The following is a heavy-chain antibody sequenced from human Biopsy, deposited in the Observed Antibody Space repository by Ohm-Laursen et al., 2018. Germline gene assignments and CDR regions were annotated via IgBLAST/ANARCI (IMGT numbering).Heavy chain of an antibody. CDR2: MNPDSGRS. Sequence: GSSVKVSCKSTGGTFIGFDINWVRQVPGQGLEWMGWMNPDSGRSNWAAKFQGRLSMTRITSVSTAFMELTSLRSEDTAVYYCASLGRYCSGENCYGIDYWGQGTLVTVSS. J-gene: IGHJ4*02. CDR3: ASLGRYCSGENCYGIDY. V-gene: IGHV1-8*01. CDR1: GGTFIGFD. D-gene: IGHD2-15*01.